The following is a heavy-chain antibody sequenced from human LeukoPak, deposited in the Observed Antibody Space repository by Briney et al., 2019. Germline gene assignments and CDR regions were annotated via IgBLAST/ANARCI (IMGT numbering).Heavy chain of an antibody. CDR2: IYYSGST. D-gene: IGHD2-21*01. CDR1: GGSISTYY. V-gene: IGHV4-59*01. Sequence: SETLSLTCTVSGGSISTYYWTWIRQPPGKGLEWIGYIYYSGSTNYNPSLKSRVTISVDTSKNQFSLKLTSLTAADTAVYYCAKGGKGFPLGLRFDCWGQGTLVSVSS. J-gene: IGHJ4*02. CDR3: AKGGKGFPLGLRFDC.